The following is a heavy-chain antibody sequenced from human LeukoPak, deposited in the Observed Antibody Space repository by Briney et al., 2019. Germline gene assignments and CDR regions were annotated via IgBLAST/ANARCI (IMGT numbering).Heavy chain of an antibody. V-gene: IGHV3-23*01. Sequence: GGSLRLSCAASGFTFSSYAMSWVRQAPGKGLEWVSTVSDRDGSTHYADSVKGRFTISRDSSKNTLFLQMNSLRAEDTAKYYCAKVDPRGSGWAFDYWGQGALVTVSS. J-gene: IGHJ4*02. CDR1: GFTFSSYA. D-gene: IGHD6-19*01. CDR2: VSDRDGST. CDR3: AKVDPRGSGWAFDY.